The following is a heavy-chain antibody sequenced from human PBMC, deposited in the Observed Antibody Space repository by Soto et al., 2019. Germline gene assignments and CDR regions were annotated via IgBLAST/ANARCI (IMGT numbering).Heavy chain of an antibody. CDR2: INHSGGT. CDR3: ARVHVMVVAGSTFDY. V-gene: IGHV4-34*01. Sequence: SETLSLTCAVYGGSFSGYYWSWIRQPPGKGLEWIGEINHSGGTTFYNPSLKSRITISVDTSNNQFSLKLTSVTAPDTAVYYCARVHVMVVAGSTFDYWGHGTLVTVSS. D-gene: IGHD6-19*01. J-gene: IGHJ4*01. CDR1: GGSFSGYY.